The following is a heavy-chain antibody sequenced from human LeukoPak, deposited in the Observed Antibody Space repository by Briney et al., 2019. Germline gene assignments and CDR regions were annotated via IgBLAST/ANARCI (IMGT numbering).Heavy chain of an antibody. CDR1: GGSTCSSSYY. V-gene: IGHV4-39*01. CDR3: ARPPQDDAFDI. J-gene: IGHJ3*02. CDR2: IYYSGST. Sequence: SQSLSLTCTVSGGSTCSSSYYSGWIRQPPGKRLEGIGSIYYSGSTYYNPSLKSRVTISVDTSKNQFSLKLSSVTAADTAVYYCARPPQDDAFDIWGQGTMVTVSS.